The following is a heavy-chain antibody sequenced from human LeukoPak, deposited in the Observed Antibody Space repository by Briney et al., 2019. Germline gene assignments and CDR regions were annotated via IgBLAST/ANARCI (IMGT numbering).Heavy chain of an antibody. Sequence: SETLSLTCTVSGGSISSYYWSWIRQPAGKGLEWIGRIYTSGSTNYNPSLKSRVTMSVDTTKNQFSLKLSSVTAADTAVYYCARAPQEGYCSGGSCCRSHNSAFDIWGQGTMVTVSS. J-gene: IGHJ3*02. CDR1: GGSISSYY. CDR2: IYTSGST. V-gene: IGHV4-4*07. CDR3: ARAPQEGYCSGGSCCRSHNSAFDI. D-gene: IGHD2-15*01.